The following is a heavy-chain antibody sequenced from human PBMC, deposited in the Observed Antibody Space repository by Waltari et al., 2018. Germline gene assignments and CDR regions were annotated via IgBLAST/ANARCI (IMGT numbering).Heavy chain of an antibody. Sequence: QVQLLQFGTEVKKTGASVKVSCNVSGYSLSDLSIHWVRQTPGKGLEWMGGFDPQDAETMYAKKFQGRVTMTEDTSTDIAYMELTNLRSDDTAIYYCATDAFGGSLIRGVNSNYWGQGTLVHVSS. D-gene: IGHD3-10*01. CDR3: ATDAFGGSLIRGVNSNY. CDR2: FDPQDAET. CDR1: GYSLSDLS. V-gene: IGHV1-24*01. J-gene: IGHJ4*02.